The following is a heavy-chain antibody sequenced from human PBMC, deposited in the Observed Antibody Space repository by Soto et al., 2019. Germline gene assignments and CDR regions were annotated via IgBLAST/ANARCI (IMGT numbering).Heavy chain of an antibody. V-gene: IGHV3-64D*06. CDR3: VHPRSTVQIPPT. D-gene: IGHD4-17*01. J-gene: IGHJ5*02. CDR1: GFTFSSYG. Sequence: GGSPRLSCAASGFTFSSYGMNWVRQGPGKGLEWVSAISGSGGTTYYADSVKGRFTISRDNSKNTLYLQMSSLRAVDTAVYYCVHPRSTVQIPPTWGQGTLVTVSS. CDR2: ISGSGGTT.